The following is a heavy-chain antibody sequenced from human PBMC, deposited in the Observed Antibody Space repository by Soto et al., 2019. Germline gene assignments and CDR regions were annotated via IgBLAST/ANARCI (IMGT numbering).Heavy chain of an antibody. V-gene: IGHV3-23*01. J-gene: IGHJ4*02. Sequence: GGSLRLSCAASGFTFSSYAMSWVRQAPGKGLEWDSAISGSGGSTYYADSVKGRFTISRDNSKNTLYLQMNSLRAEDTAVYFCAKSSGWARYYFDYWGQGTLVTVSS. CDR1: GFTFSSYA. D-gene: IGHD6-19*01. CDR2: ISGSGGST. CDR3: AKSSGWARYYFDY.